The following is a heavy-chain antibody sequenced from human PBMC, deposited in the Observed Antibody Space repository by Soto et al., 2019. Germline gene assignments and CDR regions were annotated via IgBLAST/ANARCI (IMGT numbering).Heavy chain of an antibody. Sequence: SETLSLTCTVSGGSVSSGSYYWSWIRQPPGKGLEWIGYIYYSGSTNYNPSLKSRVTISVDTSKNQFSLKLSSVTAADTAVYYCARGGGNVNFDYWGQGTLVTVSS. CDR3: ARGGGNVNFDY. V-gene: IGHV4-61*01. D-gene: IGHD2-15*01. CDR2: IYYSGST. CDR1: GGSVSSGSYY. J-gene: IGHJ4*02.